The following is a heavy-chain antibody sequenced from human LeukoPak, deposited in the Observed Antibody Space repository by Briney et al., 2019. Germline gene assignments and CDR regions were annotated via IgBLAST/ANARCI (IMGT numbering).Heavy chain of an antibody. Sequence: GGSLRLSCAASGFTLSTFDMNWVRQAPGKGLEWVSSISTSSRYIYYRDSVKGRFTISRDDAKDSLYLQMNSLTVEDTAVYYCARADCSGSTCYLRHSWFDPWGQGTLVTVSS. V-gene: IGHV3-21*06. D-gene: IGHD2-2*01. CDR1: GFTLSTFD. CDR3: ARADCSGSTCYLRHSWFDP. J-gene: IGHJ5*02. CDR2: ISTSSRYI.